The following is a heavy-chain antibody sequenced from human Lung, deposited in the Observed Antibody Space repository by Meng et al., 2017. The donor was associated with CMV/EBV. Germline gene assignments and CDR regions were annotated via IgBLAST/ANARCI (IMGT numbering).Heavy chain of an antibody. D-gene: IGHD2-8*01. J-gene: IGHJ3*02. CDR2: IYHSGST. CDR1: GYSISSGYY. Sequence: SETLSLXCTVSGYSISSGYYWGWIRQPPGKGLEWIGSIYHSGSTYYNPSLKSRVTISVDTSKNQFSLKLTSVTAADTAVYYCARDGRYCTNGVCSYDAFDIWRQGXMVTVSS. CDR3: ARDGRYCTNGVCSYDAFDI. V-gene: IGHV4-38-2*02.